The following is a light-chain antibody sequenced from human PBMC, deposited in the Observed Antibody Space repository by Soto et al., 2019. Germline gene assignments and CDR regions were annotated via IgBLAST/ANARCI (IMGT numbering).Light chain of an antibody. Sequence: EIVLTQSPGTLSLSPGERATLSCRASQSISSPYLAWYQQKPGQAPRLLIDGASSRATGVPDRFSGSGSGTDFTLTISRLEPEDFAVYYCQQYGSARTFGQGTKVDIK. CDR2: GAS. CDR3: QQYGSART. V-gene: IGKV3-20*01. CDR1: QSISSPY. J-gene: IGKJ1*01.